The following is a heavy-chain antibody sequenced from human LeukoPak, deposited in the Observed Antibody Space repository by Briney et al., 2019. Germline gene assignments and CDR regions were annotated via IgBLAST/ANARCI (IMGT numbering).Heavy chain of an antibody. J-gene: IGHJ4*02. CDR3: ARDAPQNCSGGTCFPF. Sequence: GASVKVSCKASGHTFSDYYIHWVRQAPGQGLEWMGWINPNSGVTKYALKFQGRVTMTRDTSISTAYMELSGLTSDDTALYYCARDAPQNCSGGTCFPFWGQGTLVTVSS. CDR1: GHTFSDYY. D-gene: IGHD2-15*01. CDR2: INPNSGVT. V-gene: IGHV1-2*02.